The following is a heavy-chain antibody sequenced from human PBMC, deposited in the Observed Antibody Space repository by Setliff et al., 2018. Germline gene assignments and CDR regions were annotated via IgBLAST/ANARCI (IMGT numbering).Heavy chain of an antibody. CDR1: GGSISSHY. V-gene: IGHV4-59*11. CDR3: TRDLDLNYDFWSGYYYGNAFDI. J-gene: IGHJ3*02. CDR2: IYYSGST. Sequence: SETLSLTCTVSGGSISSHYWSWIRQPPGKGLEWIGYIYYSGSTNYNPSLKSRVTISVDTSKNQFSLKLSSVTAADTAVYYCTRDLDLNYDFWSGYYYGNAFDIWGQGAMVTVSS. D-gene: IGHD3-3*01.